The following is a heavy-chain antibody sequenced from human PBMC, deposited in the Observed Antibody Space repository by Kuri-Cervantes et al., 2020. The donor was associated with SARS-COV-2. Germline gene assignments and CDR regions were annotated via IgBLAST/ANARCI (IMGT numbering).Heavy chain of an antibody. J-gene: IGHJ4*02. V-gene: IGHV1-8*01. CDR2: VKTNSGDT. CDR3: YCAPKEGFDS. Sequence: ASVKVSCKAPETTFPNYDINWVRQATGQGLEWMGMVKTNSGDTLYAQIFQGRVTMTRDRSTSTVYLELNSLTSEDTAMYHCYCAPKEGFDSWGQGTLVTVSS. CDR1: ETTFPNYD. D-gene: IGHD2-21*01.